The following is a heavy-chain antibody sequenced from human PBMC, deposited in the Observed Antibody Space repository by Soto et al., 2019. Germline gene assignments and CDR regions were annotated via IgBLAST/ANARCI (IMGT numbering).Heavy chain of an antibody. Sequence: PSETLSLTCTVSGGSLSSYYWSWIRRPPWMGLEWIASTSYSGTTNYNSSLKSRVTISIDTSKNQFSLKFNSVTAADTAVYYCAREGYNFGPFDYWGQGALVT. D-gene: IGHD5-18*01. CDR3: AREGYNFGPFDY. CDR2: TSYSGTT. CDR1: GGSLSSYY. J-gene: IGHJ4*02. V-gene: IGHV4-59*01.